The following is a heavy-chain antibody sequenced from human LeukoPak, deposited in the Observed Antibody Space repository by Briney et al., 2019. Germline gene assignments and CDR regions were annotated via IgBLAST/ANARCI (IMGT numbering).Heavy chain of an antibody. V-gene: IGHV3-7*01. J-gene: IGHJ4*02. CDR1: GFTFASYW. CDR2: IKQDGSEE. CDR3: TRSLDY. Sequence: PGGSLRLPCAASGFTFASYWMDWVRQSSDQGLEWVANIKQDGSEEHYLDSVKGRFTISRDNAKNALFLQMNSLRAEDKAVYYCTRSLDYWGQGTLVTVSS.